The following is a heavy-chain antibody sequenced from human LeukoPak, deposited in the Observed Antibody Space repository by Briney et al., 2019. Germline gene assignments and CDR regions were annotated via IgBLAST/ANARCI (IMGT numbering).Heavy chain of an antibody. V-gene: IGHV3-74*01. Sequence: HAGGSLRLSCVASGFTFRSYWMHWVRQAPGRGLVWVSRINSDGSSTSYADSVKGRFTISRDNAKNTLYLQMNSLRAEDTAVCYCALGGSDYWGQGTLVTVSS. J-gene: IGHJ4*02. D-gene: IGHD6-25*01. CDR2: INSDGSST. CDR1: GFTFRSYW. CDR3: ALGGSDY.